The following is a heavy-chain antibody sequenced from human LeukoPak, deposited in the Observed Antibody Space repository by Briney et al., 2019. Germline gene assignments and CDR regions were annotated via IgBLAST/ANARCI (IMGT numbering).Heavy chain of an antibody. D-gene: IGHD6-19*01. CDR2: INAGNGNT. J-gene: IGHJ4*02. CDR1: GYAFTSYA. Sequence: GASVKVSCKASGYAFTSYAMHWVRQAPGQRLEWMGWINAGNGNTKYSQKFQGRVTITRDTSASTAYMELSSLRSEDTAVYYCARGGGSGWYEPDYWGQGTLVTVSS. V-gene: IGHV1-3*01. CDR3: ARGGGSGWYEPDY.